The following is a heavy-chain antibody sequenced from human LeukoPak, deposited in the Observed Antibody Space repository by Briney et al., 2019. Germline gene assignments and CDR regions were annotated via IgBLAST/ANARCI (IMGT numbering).Heavy chain of an antibody. CDR2: IYYSGST. Sequence: KPSETLSLTCTVSGRSISSSSYYWGWIRQPPRKGLEWIGSIYYSGSTYYNPSLKSRVTISVDTSKNQFSLKLSSVTAADTAVYYCARHSGIVGQLVLGFDYWGQGTLVTVSS. D-gene: IGHD6-13*01. J-gene: IGHJ4*02. CDR3: ARHSGIVGQLVLGFDY. CDR1: GRSISSSSYY. V-gene: IGHV4-39*01.